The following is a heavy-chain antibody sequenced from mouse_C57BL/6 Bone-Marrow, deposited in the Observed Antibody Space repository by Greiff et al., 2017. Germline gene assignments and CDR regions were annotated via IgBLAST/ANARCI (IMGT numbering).Heavy chain of an antibody. J-gene: IGHJ3*01. CDR2: ISSGGSYT. D-gene: IGHD2-10*02. Sequence: EVKLMESGGDLVKPGGSLKLSCAASGFTFSSYGMSWVRQTPDKRLEWVATISSGGSYTYYPDSVKGRFTIARDNAKNTQYLQMSSLKSEDTAMYYCARHPRTGFAYWGQGTLVTVSA. CDR1: GFTFSSYG. V-gene: IGHV5-6*01. CDR3: ARHPRTGFAY.